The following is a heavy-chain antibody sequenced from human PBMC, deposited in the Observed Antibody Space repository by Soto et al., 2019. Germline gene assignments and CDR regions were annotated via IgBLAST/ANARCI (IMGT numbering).Heavy chain of an antibody. Sequence: ALVKVSCKASGYTFTGYYMHWVRQAPGQGLEWMGWINPNSGGTNYAQKFQGWVTMTRDTSISTAYMELSRLRSDDTAVYYCARISRDGYNSNDAFDIWGQGTMVTVSS. J-gene: IGHJ3*02. CDR2: INPNSGGT. CDR1: GYTFTGYY. CDR3: ARISRDGYNSNDAFDI. V-gene: IGHV1-2*04. D-gene: IGHD5-12*01.